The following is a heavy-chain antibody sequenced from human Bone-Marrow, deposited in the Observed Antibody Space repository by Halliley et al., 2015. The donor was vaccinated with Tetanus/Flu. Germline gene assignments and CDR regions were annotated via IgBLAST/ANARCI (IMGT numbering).Heavy chain of an antibody. CDR2: IFSGDST. J-gene: IGHJ4*02. CDR3: ATYSGSYYDN. Sequence: GLGWVADIFSGDSTPYADSVEGRFTISRDYSKNTLYVQMNSLRVEDSAVYYCATYSGSYYDNWGQGTLVTVSS. D-gene: IGHD1-26*01. V-gene: IGHV3-66*01.